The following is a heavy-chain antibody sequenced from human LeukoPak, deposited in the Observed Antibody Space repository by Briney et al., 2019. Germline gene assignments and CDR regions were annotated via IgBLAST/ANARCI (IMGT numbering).Heavy chain of an antibody. J-gene: IGHJ6*02. Sequence: GASVKVSCKASGYTFTGYYMHWVRQAPGQGLEWMGWINPNSGGTNYAQKLQGRVTMTTDTSTSTAYMELRSLRSDDTAVYYCARVPLGVVITYYYYGMDVWGQGTTVTVSS. V-gene: IGHV1-2*02. CDR2: INPNSGGT. CDR3: ARVPLGVVITYYYYGMDV. D-gene: IGHD3-3*01. CDR1: GYTFTGYY.